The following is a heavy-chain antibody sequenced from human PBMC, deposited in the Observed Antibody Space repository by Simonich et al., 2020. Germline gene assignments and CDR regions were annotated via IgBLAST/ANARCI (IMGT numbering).Heavy chain of an antibody. J-gene: IGHJ3*02. D-gene: IGHD3-22*01. CDR1: GFTFSSYA. Sequence: GGGLVQPGGSLRLSCAASGFTFSSYAMSWVRQAPGKGLEWVSAISGSGGSTYYADSVKGRLTISRDNSKNTLYLQMNSRRAEDTAVYYCAKDLGERITMIVVVIDAFDIWGQGTMVTVSS. CDR3: AKDLGERITMIVVVIDAFDI. CDR2: ISGSGGST. V-gene: IGHV3-23*01.